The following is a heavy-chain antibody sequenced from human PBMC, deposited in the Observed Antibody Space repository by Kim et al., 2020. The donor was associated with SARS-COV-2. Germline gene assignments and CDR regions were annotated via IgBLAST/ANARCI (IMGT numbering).Heavy chain of an antibody. Sequence: SETLSLTCTVSGGSISSGGYYWSWIRQHPGKGLEWIGYIYYSGSTYYNPSLKSRVTISVDTSKNQFSLKLSSVTAADTAVYYCAREPAFGELLSYFDYWGQGTLVTVSS. V-gene: IGHV4-31*03. J-gene: IGHJ4*02. CDR2: IYYSGST. D-gene: IGHD3-10*01. CDR1: GGSISSGGYY. CDR3: AREPAFGELLSYFDY.